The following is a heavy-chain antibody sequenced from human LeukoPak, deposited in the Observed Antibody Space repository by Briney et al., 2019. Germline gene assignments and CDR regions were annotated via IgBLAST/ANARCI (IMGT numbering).Heavy chain of an antibody. V-gene: IGHV1-2*02. Sequence: GASVKVSCKASGYIFTDYYLHWVRQAPGQGLEGMGWINPNSGGTNYAQKFQGRVTMTRDTSISTAYMELSRLRSDDTAVYYCARGTALWFGELSYMDVWGKGTTVTVSS. D-gene: IGHD3-10*01. CDR3: ARGTALWFGELSYMDV. CDR2: INPNSGGT. CDR1: GYIFTDYY. J-gene: IGHJ6*03.